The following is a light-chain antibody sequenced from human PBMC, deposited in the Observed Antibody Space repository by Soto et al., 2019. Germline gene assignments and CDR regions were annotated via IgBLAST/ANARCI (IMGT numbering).Light chain of an antibody. Sequence: DIQMTQSPSSLSASVGDRVTITCRASQSISTYLNWYGQKPGKAPNLLIYGASSLHSGVPSRFSGSGSGTDFTLTISGVQPEDFATYYCQQSFSTPYTFGQGTKLEIK. CDR2: GAS. J-gene: IGKJ2*01. CDR1: QSISTY. V-gene: IGKV1-39*01. CDR3: QQSFSTPYT.